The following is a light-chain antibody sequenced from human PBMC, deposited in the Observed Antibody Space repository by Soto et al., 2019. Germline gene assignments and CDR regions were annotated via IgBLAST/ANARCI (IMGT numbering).Light chain of an antibody. CDR2: DAS. CDR1: QSVSSSY. Sequence: EIVLTQSPGTLSLSPGERASLSCRASQSVSSSYLAWYQQKPGQAPRLLIHDASRRATGIPDRFSGSVSGTDFTLTITRLEPEDCTVYYCHQYDPSPMYTFGQGTKLEIK. V-gene: IGKV3-20*01. J-gene: IGKJ2*01. CDR3: HQYDPSPMYT.